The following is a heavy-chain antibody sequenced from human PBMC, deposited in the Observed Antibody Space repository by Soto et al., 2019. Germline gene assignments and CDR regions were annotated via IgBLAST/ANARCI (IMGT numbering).Heavy chain of an antibody. D-gene: IGHD1-20*01. CDR2: IKQDGSEK. J-gene: IGHJ6*02. V-gene: IGHV3-7*03. Sequence: LRLSCAASGFTFSSYWMSWVRQAPGKGLEWVANIKQDGSEKYYVDSVKGRFTISRDNAKNSLYLQMNSLRAEDTAVYYCARDFRYNWNYYGMDVWGQGTTVTVSS. CDR1: GFTFSSYW. CDR3: ARDFRYNWNYYGMDV.